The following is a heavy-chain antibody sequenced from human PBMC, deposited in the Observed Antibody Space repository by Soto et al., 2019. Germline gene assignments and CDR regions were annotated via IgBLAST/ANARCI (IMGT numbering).Heavy chain of an antibody. J-gene: IGHJ4*02. D-gene: IGHD3-16*01. CDR2: IIPIFGTA. V-gene: IGHV1-69*01. CDR3: ERPRGNDPTQHFDL. CDR1: GGTFSNYA. Sequence: QVQLVQSGAEVKKPGSSVKVSCKASGGTFSNYAVGWVRHTPGQGFEYLGGIIPIFGTANYAQKFQGRVTITADESTSTAYMELTTLTSADTAVYYCERPRGNDPTQHFDLWGQGTLVTVSS.